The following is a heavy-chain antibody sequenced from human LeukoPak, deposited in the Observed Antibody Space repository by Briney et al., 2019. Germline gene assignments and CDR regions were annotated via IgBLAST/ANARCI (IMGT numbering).Heavy chain of an antibody. V-gene: IGHV1-8*01. CDR1: GYTFTSYD. Sequence: ASVKVSCKASGYTFTSYDINWVRQATGQGLEWMGWMNPNSGNTGYAQKFQGRVTMTRDTSTSTVYMELSSLRSEDTAVYYCAREAVGAGTDYWGQGTLVTVSS. D-gene: IGHD1-26*01. CDR2: MNPNSGNT. CDR3: AREAVGAGTDY. J-gene: IGHJ4*02.